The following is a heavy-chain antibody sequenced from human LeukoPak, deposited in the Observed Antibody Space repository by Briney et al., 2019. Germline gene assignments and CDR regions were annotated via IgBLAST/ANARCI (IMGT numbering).Heavy chain of an antibody. J-gene: IGHJ4*02. Sequence: GGSLRLSCTASGYFFSSYALSWVRQPPGKGLEWVSTISGSGGSTYYADSVKGRFTISRDNSKITVYLQMNSLRAEDTALYYCAKERYCIYDVCHGDFDYWGQGTLVTVSS. V-gene: IGHV3-23*01. D-gene: IGHD2-8*01. CDR1: GYFFSSYA. CDR2: ISGSGGST. CDR3: AKERYCIYDVCHGDFDY.